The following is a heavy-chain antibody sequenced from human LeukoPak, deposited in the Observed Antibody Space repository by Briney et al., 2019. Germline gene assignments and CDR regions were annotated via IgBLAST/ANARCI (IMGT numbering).Heavy chain of an antibody. CDR2: IIPILGIA. CDR1: GGTFSSYT. V-gene: IGHV1-69*04. D-gene: IGHD6-19*01. CDR3: AREEAAVAGTFGFDY. J-gene: IGHJ4*02. Sequence: SVKVSCKASGGTFSSYTISWVRQAPGQGLEWMGRIIPILGIANYAQKFQGRVTITADKSTSTAYMELSSLRSEDTAVYYCAREEAAVAGTFGFDYRGQGTLVTVSS.